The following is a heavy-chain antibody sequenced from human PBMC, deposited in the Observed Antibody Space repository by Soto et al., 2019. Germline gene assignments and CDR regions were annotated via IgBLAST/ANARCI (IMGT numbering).Heavy chain of an antibody. V-gene: IGHV2-5*02. CDR2: LYWDDDK. J-gene: IGHJ4*02. Sequence: QITLKESGPTLVKPTQTLTLTCTFSGFSLSTSEVGVGWIRQPPGKALEWLALLYWDDDKRYNPSRKSRLTVSKDTYNNKRGLTLTNKDPVDTATYYCVHRAGMGGNSWLPGHWGQGPLVTVSS. D-gene: IGHD6-13*01. CDR3: VHRAGMGGNSWLPGH. CDR1: GFSLSTSEVG.